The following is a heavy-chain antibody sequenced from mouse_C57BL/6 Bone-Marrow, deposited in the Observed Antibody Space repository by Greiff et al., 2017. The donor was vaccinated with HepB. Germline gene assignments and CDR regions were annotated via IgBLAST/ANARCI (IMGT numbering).Heavy chain of an antibody. CDR2: ISSGSSTI. V-gene: IGHV5-17*01. Sequence: EVHLVESGGGLVKPGGSLKLSCAASGFTFSDYGMHWVRQAPEKGLEWVAYISSGSSTIYYADTVKGRFTISRDNAKNTLFLQMTSLRSEDTAMYYCARAFDYAMDYWGQGTSVTVSS. CDR3: ARAFDYAMDY. CDR1: GFTFSDYG. J-gene: IGHJ4*01.